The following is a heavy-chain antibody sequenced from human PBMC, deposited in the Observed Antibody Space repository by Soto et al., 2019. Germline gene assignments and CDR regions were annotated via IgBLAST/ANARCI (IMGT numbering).Heavy chain of an antibody. CDR1: GGSIASHY. CDR3: ARGGGSSGV. Sequence: NPSETLSLTCAVSGGSIASHYWSWIRQSPRKGLEWIGNINDGGSTNYNPSLRTRVTMSVDTSKNQISLILNSVTAADTAVYYCARGGGSSGVWGQGTLVTV. D-gene: IGHD3-22*01. CDR2: INDGGST. V-gene: IGHV4-59*11. J-gene: IGHJ4*02.